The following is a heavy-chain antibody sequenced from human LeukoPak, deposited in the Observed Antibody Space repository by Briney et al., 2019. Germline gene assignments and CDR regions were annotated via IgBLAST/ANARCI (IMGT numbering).Heavy chain of an antibody. Sequence: SETLSLTCTVSGGSISSYYWSWIRQPPGKGLEWIGYISYSWSTYYNPSLTSRVTISVDTSKNQFSLKLSSVPAADTAVYYCARHGETSLVYIDYWGQGTLVTVSS. D-gene: IGHD5-18*01. V-gene: IGHV4-59*08. CDR2: ISYSWST. J-gene: IGHJ4*02. CDR1: GGSISSYY. CDR3: ARHGETSLVYIDY.